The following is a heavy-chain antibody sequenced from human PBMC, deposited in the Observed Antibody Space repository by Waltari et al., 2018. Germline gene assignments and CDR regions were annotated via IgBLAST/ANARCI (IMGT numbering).Heavy chain of an antibody. CDR3: AKGPIVGPDY. V-gene: IGHV3-30*18. D-gene: IGHD1-26*01. J-gene: IGHJ4*02. CDR2: ISYDGSNK. CDR1: GFTFSSYG. Sequence: QVQLVESGGGVVQPGRSLRLSCAASGFTFSSYGMHWVRQAPGKGLEWVAVISYDGSNKYYADSVKGRFTISRDNSKNTLYLQMNSLRAEDTAVYYCAKGPIVGPDYWGQGTLVTVSS.